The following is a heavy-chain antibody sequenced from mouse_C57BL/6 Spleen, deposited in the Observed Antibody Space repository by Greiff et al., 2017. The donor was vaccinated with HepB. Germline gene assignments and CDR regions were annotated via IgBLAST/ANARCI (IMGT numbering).Heavy chain of an antibody. Sequence: EVKLVESGGGLVQPGGSLKLSCAASGFTFSSYGMSWVRQTPDKRLELVATINSNGGSTYYPDSVKGRFTISRDNAKNTLYLQMSSLKSEDTAMYYCARMAREINWGQDTALTVS. D-gene: IGHD5-1-1*01. CDR1: GFTFSSYG. CDR2: INSNGGST. J-gene: IGHJ2*01. V-gene: IGHV5-6-3*01. CDR3: ARMAREIN.